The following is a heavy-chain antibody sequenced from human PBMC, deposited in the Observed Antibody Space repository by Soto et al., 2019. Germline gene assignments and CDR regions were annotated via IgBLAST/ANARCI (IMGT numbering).Heavy chain of an antibody. CDR3: ARRDYDILTLGYYMDV. Sequence: ASVKVSCKASGYTFTSYDINWVRQATGQGLEWMGWMNPNSGNTGYAQKFHGRVTMTRNTSISTAYMELSSLRSEDTAVYYCARRDYDILTLGYYMDVWGKGTTVTVS. V-gene: IGHV1-8*01. CDR1: GYTFTSYD. CDR2: MNPNSGNT. J-gene: IGHJ6*03. D-gene: IGHD3-9*01.